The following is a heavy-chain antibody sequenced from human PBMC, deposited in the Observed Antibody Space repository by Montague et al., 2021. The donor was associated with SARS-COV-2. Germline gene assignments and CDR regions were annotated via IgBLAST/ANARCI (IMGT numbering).Heavy chain of an antibody. D-gene: IGHD4/OR15-4a*01. V-gene: IGHV3-7*03. CDR1: GFSFSGSW. J-gene: IGHJ3*02. CDR3: CRGASTALDI. Sequence: SLRLSCAASGFSFSGSWMSWVRQAPGKGLEWVANIKQDGSEKSYVDSMKGRFTISRDNAENSLFLQMNSLRAEDTAMYFCCRGASTALDIWGQGTMVTVSS. CDR2: IKQDGSEK.